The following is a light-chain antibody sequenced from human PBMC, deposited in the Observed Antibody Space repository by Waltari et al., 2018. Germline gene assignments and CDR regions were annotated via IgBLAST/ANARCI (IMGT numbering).Light chain of an antibody. CDR3: ATWDDSLNGWV. V-gene: IGLV1-44*01. Sequence: QSVLTQPPSASGTPGQRVTISCSGSSSNIGRNTVNWYQQLPATAPKILIYIDDQRPSGVPDRFSGCKSGTAASLAISGVQSEDEADYHCATWDDSLNGWVFGGGTKLTVL. CDR1: SSNIGRNT. CDR2: IDD. J-gene: IGLJ3*02.